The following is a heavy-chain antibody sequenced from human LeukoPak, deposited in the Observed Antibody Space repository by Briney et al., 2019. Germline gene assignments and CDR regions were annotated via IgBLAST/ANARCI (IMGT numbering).Heavy chain of an antibody. J-gene: IGHJ3*02. CDR1: GGSISSGSYY. Sequence: SQTLSLTCTVSGGSISSGSYYWSWIRQPAGKGLEWIGRIYTSGSTNYNPSLKSRVTISVDTSKNQFSLKLSSVTAADTAVYYCARDRVENYDILTGYHGAGAFDIWGQGTMVTVSS. CDR2: IYTSGST. D-gene: IGHD3-9*01. V-gene: IGHV4-61*02. CDR3: ARDRVENYDILTGYHGAGAFDI.